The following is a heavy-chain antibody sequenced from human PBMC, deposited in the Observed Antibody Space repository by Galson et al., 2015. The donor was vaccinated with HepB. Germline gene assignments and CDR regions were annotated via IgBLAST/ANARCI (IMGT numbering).Heavy chain of an antibody. J-gene: IGHJ4*02. CDR2: ISSSTSSI. CDR1: GFTFSSYS. D-gene: IGHD4-17*01. V-gene: IGHV3-48*04. Sequence: SLRLSCAASGFTFSSYSMNWVRQAPGKGLEWLSYISSSTSSIYYADSVKGRFTISRDNAKNSLYLHMNSLRAEDTAVYYCARLTTVTNTAGYWGQGTLVTVSS. CDR3: ARLTTVTNTAGY.